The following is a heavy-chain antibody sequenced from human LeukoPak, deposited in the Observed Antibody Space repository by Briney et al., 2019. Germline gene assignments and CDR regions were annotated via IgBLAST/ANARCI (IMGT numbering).Heavy chain of an antibody. CDR2: IYYSGST. V-gene: IGHV4-39*01. CDR3: ARLAYYYDSSSYYLIDY. CDR1: GGSISSSSYY. D-gene: IGHD3-22*01. J-gene: IGHJ4*02. Sequence: SETLSLTCTVSGGSISSSSYYWGWIRQPPVKGLEWIGSIYYSGSTYYNPSLKSRVTISVDTSKNQFSLKLSSVTAADTAVYYCARLAYYYDSSSYYLIDYWGQGTLVTVSS.